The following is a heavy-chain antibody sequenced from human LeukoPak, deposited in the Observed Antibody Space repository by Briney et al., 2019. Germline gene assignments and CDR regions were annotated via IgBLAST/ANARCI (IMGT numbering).Heavy chain of an antibody. Sequence: GASVKVSCKATGYTFTSYGISWVRQAPGQGLEWMGWISAYNGNTNYAQKLQGRVTMTTDTSTSTAYMELRSLRSDDTAVYYCARDLAPPYYYDSSGYSNWGQGTLVTVSS. CDR2: ISAYNGNT. V-gene: IGHV1-18*01. CDR1: GYTFTSYG. D-gene: IGHD3-22*01. CDR3: ARDLAPPYYYDSSGYSN. J-gene: IGHJ4*02.